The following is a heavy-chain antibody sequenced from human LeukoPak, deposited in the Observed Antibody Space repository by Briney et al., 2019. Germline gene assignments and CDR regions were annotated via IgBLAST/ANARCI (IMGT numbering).Heavy chain of an antibody. CDR1: GFTFSSYA. D-gene: IGHD3-10*01. CDR3: ARAYGSGSYPPDYYYMDV. J-gene: IGHJ6*03. V-gene: IGHV3-23*01. CDR2: ISGSGGST. Sequence: PGGSLRLSCAASGFTFSSYAMSWVRQAPGKGLEWVSAISGSGGSTSYADSVKGRFTISRDNSKNTLYLQIHSLRAEDTAVFYCARAYGSGSYPPDYYYMDVWGKGTTVTISS.